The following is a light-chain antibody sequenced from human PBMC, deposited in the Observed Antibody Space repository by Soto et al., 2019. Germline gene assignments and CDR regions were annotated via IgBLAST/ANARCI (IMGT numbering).Light chain of an antibody. J-gene: IGKJ1*01. V-gene: IGKV3-20*01. CDR1: QSVSSY. CDR2: GAS. CDR3: QQYGSSWT. Sequence: EIVLTHSPGTLSLSPGEIATLSCRASQSVSSYFAWYQQKPGQAPRLLIHGASSRATGIPDRFSGSGSGTDFTLTISRLEPEDFAVYYCQQYGSSWTFGQGTKVDI.